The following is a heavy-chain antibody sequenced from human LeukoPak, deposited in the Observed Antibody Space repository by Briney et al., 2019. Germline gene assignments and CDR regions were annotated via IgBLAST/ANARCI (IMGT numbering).Heavy chain of an antibody. V-gene: IGHV3-15*01. CDR3: TKLWTSGSYDG. D-gene: IGHD1-26*01. Sequence: PGGSLRLSCAASGFTFNNAWMSWVRQAPGKGLEWVGRIKSKTDGGTTDYAANVKGRFTISRDDSKNTLYLQMNSLKPEDTAVYYSTKLWTSGSYDGWGQGTLVTVS. J-gene: IGHJ4*02. CDR1: GFTFNNAW. CDR2: IKSKTDGGTT.